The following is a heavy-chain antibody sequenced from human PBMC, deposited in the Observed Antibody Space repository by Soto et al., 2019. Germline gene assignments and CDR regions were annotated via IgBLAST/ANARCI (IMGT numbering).Heavy chain of an antibody. CDR2: IYYSGST. CDR1: GGSISSGDYY. D-gene: IGHD1-1*01. CDR3: ARVVPFLKLEPYYFDY. J-gene: IGHJ4*02. V-gene: IGHV4-30-4*01. Sequence: QVQLQESGPGLVKPSQTLSLTCTVSGGSISSGDYYWSWIRQPPGKGLEWIGYIYYSGSTYYNPSLKSRVTISVDTSKNQFSLKLSSVTAADTAVYYCARVVPFLKLEPYYFDYWGQGTLVTVSS.